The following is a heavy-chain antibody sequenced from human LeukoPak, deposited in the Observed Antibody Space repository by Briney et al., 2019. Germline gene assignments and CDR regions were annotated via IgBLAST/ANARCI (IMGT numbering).Heavy chain of an antibody. J-gene: IGHJ4*02. CDR2: ISYDGSNK. CDR3: AKDRSATAPTHMHPKIFPRIDY. V-gene: IGHV3-30*04. CDR1: GFTFSSYA. Sequence: TGGSLRLSCSASGFTFSSYAMHWVRQAPGKGLEWVAVISYDGSNKYYADSVKGRFTISRDNSKNTLYLQMNSLRAEDTAVYYCAKDRSATAPTHMHPKIFPRIDYWGREPWSPSPQ. D-gene: IGHD2-15*01.